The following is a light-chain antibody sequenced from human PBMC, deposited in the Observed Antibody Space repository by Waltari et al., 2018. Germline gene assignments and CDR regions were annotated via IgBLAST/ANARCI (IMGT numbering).Light chain of an antibody. Sequence: QYALPQPASVSGSPGQSITISCTGTSSDLGAYTHVSWYQQRPGKAAKLIIHNVSNRPSGVSNRFSGSKSPNTASLTISGLQAEDEADYYCSSYTTSGTWVFGGGTKVTVL. CDR2: NVS. V-gene: IGLV2-14*03. CDR3: SSYTTSGTWV. J-gene: IGLJ3*02. CDR1: SSDLGAYTH.